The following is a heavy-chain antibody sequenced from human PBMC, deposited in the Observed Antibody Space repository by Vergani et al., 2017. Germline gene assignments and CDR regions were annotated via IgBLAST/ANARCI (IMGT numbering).Heavy chain of an antibody. CDR2: IIPIFGTA. CDR3: ARGRRGAYYYDSSGYRPHAFDI. V-gene: IGHV1-69*12. D-gene: IGHD3-22*01. J-gene: IGHJ3*02. Sequence: QVQLVQSGAEVKKPGSSVKVSCKASGGTFSSYAISWVRQAPGQGLEWMGGIIPIFGTANYAQKFQGRVTITADESTSTAYMVLSSPRSEDTAVYYCARGRRGAYYYDSSGYRPHAFDIWGQGTMVTVSS. CDR1: GGTFSSYA.